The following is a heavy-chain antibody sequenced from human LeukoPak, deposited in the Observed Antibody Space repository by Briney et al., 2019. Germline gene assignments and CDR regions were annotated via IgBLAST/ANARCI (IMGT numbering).Heavy chain of an antibody. J-gene: IGHJ4*02. CDR1: GFTFSSYW. V-gene: IGHV3-7*01. D-gene: IGHD1-26*01. CDR2: IKQDGSEK. CDR3: ARRYSGSYYEYFDY. Sequence: GGSLRLSCAASGFTFSSYWMSWVRQAPGKGLEWVANIKQDGSEKYYVDSVKGRFTISRDNAKNSLYLQMNSLRAEDTAVYYCARRYSGSYYEYFDYWGQGTLVTVSS.